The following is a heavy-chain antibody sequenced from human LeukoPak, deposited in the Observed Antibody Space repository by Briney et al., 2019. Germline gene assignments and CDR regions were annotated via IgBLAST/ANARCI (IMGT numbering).Heavy chain of an antibody. CDR2: ISWNSGSI. Sequence: GGSLRLSCAASGFTFDDYAMHWVRQAPGKGLEWVSGISWNSGSIGYADSVKGRFTISRDNSKNTLYLQMNSLRAEDTAVYYCAKNGDYGDYVRWWYMVYWGQGTLVTVSS. CDR1: GFTFDDYA. V-gene: IGHV3-9*01. J-gene: IGHJ4*02. CDR3: AKNGDYGDYVRWWYMVY. D-gene: IGHD4-17*01.